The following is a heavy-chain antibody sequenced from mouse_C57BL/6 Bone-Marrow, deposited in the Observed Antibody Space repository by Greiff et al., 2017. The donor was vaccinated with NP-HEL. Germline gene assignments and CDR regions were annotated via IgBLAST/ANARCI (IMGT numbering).Heavy chain of an antibody. Sequence: EVQVVESEGGLVQPGSSMKLSCTASGFTFSDYYMAWVRQVPEKGLEWVANINYDGSSTYYLDSLKSRFIISRDNAKNILYLQMSSLKSEDTATYYCAKEKPSTSYWYFDVWGTGTTVTVSS. D-gene: IGHD2-10*02. CDR1: GFTFSDYY. CDR3: AKEKPSTSYWYFDV. CDR2: INYDGSST. V-gene: IGHV5-16*01. J-gene: IGHJ1*03.